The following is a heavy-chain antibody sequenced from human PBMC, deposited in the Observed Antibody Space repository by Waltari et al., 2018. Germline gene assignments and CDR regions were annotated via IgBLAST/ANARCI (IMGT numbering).Heavy chain of an antibody. CDR2: INHSGST. J-gene: IGHJ4*02. Sequence: RQPPGKGLEWIGEINHSGSTNYNPSLKSRVTISVDTSKNQFSLKLSSVTAADTAVYYCARQQWQQRYFDYWGQGTLVTVSS. CDR3: ARQQWQQRYFDY. D-gene: IGHD2-8*01. V-gene: IGHV4-34*01.